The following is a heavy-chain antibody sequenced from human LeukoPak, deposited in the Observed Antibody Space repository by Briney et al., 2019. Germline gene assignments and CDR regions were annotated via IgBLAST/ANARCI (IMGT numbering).Heavy chain of an antibody. CDR2: IDWDDDK. Sequence: ESGPTLVNPTQTLTXTCTFSGVSLSTSGMCVSWIRQPPVKALEWLARIDWDDDKYYSTSLKTRLTISKDTSKNQVVLTMTNMDPVDTATYYCARIRSSASTSASPYGVDVWGQGTTVTVSS. CDR1: GVSLSTSGMC. V-gene: IGHV2-70*11. J-gene: IGHJ6*02. D-gene: IGHD2-2*01. CDR3: ARIRSSASTSASPYGVDV.